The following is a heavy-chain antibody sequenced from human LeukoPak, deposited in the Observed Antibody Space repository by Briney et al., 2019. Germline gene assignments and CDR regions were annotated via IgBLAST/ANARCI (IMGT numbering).Heavy chain of an antibody. V-gene: IGHV3-11*01. J-gene: IGHJ5*02. Sequence: GGSLRLSCAASGFTFSDYYMSWIRQAPGKGLEWVSYISSSGSTIYYADSVRGRFTISRDNAKNSLYLQMNSLRAEDTAVYYCAREVVVVTATDGFDPWGQGTLVTVSS. CDR1: GFTFSDYY. CDR2: ISSSGSTI. D-gene: IGHD2-21*02. CDR3: AREVVVVTATDGFDP.